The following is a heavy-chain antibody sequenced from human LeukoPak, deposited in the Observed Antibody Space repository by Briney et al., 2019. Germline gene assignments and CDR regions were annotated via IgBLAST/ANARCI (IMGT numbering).Heavy chain of an antibody. D-gene: IGHD6-19*01. CDR1: GLTVSSNY. Sequence: GSLRLSCAASGLTVSSNYMSWVRQAPGKGLEWVSVIYSGGSTYHAESVKGRFTISRDNSKNTLYLQMKSLRAEDTAVYYCAREFEVAGLAMDVWGKGTTVTVSS. J-gene: IGHJ6*04. V-gene: IGHV3-53*01. CDR3: AREFEVAGLAMDV. CDR2: IYSGGST.